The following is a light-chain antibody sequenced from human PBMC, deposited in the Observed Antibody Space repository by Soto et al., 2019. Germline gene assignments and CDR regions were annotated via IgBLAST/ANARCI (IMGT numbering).Light chain of an antibody. J-gene: IGKJ1*01. CDR2: AVS. Sequence: ALQMTQSPSSLSASVGDRVTITCRASQAIRNDLGWYQQKPGKAPKVLIYAVSSLQSGVPSRFSGSGSGTDFTLTISSLQPEDFATYYCLQDYNYPRTFGQGTKVEIK. CDR1: QAIRND. CDR3: LQDYNYPRT. V-gene: IGKV1-6*01.